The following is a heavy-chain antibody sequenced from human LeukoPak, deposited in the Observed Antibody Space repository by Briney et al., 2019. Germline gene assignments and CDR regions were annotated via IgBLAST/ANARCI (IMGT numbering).Heavy chain of an antibody. J-gene: IGHJ3*02. CDR1: GGSISGGSYY. Sequence: PSETLSLTCTVSGGSISGGSYYWSWIRQPAGKGLEWIGRIYTSGSTNYNPSLKSRVTISVDTSKNQFSLKLSSVTAADTAVYYCARGPPMCSSTSCFPDAFDIWGQGTMVTVSS. CDR2: IYTSGST. V-gene: IGHV4-61*02. CDR3: ARGPPMCSSTSCFPDAFDI. D-gene: IGHD2-2*01.